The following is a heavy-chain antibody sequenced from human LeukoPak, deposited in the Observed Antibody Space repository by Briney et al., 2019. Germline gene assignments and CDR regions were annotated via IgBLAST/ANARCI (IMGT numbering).Heavy chain of an antibody. Sequence: LRTLSLTCTLSVGSTSGYTCGWVCARPQGGLEWSWCIYFIVSNNNTPSIKSRVTISVDTSKNQFSLKRSSVTAADAAVYYCARGYTSGWSPALDIWGQGTMVTISS. V-gene: IGHV4-59*01. CDR2: IYFIVSN. D-gene: IGHD6-19*01. CDR1: VGSTSGYT. J-gene: IGHJ3*02. CDR3: ARGYTSGWSPALDI.